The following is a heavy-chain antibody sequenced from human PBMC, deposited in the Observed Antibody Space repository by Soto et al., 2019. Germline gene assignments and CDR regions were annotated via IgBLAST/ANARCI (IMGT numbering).Heavy chain of an antibody. Sequence: GGSLRLSCAASGSTFSSYGMHWVRQAPGKGLEWVAVIWYDGSNKYYADSVKGRFTISRDNSKNTLYLQMNSLRAEDTAVYYCASLIAAAGSYYYYGMDVWGQGTTVTVSS. CDR2: IWYDGSNK. D-gene: IGHD6-13*01. J-gene: IGHJ6*02. CDR3: ASLIAAAGSYYYYGMDV. CDR1: GSTFSSYG. V-gene: IGHV3-33*01.